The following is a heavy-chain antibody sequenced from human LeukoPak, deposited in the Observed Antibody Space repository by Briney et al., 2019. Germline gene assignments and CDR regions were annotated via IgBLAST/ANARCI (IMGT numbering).Heavy chain of an antibody. V-gene: IGHV1-46*01. CDR2: INPSGGST. J-gene: IGHJ3*02. D-gene: IGHD5-24*01. CDR1: GYTFTDYY. CDR3: ARVRDGYNDAYDI. Sequence: APVKVSCKASGYTFTDYYMHWVRQAPGQGLEWMGIINPSGGSTNYAQNFQARVTMTRDTSTSTVYMELSSLRSEDTAVYYCARVRDGYNDAYDIWGQGTMVTVPS.